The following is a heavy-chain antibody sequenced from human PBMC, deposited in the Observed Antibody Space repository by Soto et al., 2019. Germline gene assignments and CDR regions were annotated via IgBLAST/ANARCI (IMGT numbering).Heavy chain of an antibody. D-gene: IGHD2-21*02. Sequence: SVKVSCKASGGTFSSYAISWVRQAPGQGLEWMGGIVPIFGTANYAQKFQGRVTITADKSTSTAYMELSSLRSEDTAVYYCARGTGGNSVFYYYGMDVWGQGTTVTVSS. J-gene: IGHJ6*02. CDR2: IVPIFGTA. V-gene: IGHV1-69*06. CDR1: GGTFSSYA. CDR3: ARGTGGNSVFYYYGMDV.